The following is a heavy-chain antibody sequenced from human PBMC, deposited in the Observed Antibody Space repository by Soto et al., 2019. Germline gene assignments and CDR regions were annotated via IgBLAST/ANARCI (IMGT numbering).Heavy chain of an antibody. CDR3: ASPAFDWSPLDV. CDR2: IKQDGSEK. Sequence: GGSLRLSCAASGFTFSSYWMSWVRQAPGKGLEWVANIKQDGSEKYYVDSVKGRFTISRDNAKNSLYLQMNSLRAEATAVYYCASPAFDWSPLDVWGQGTTVTVSS. D-gene: IGHD3-9*01. V-gene: IGHV3-7*01. CDR1: GFTFSSYW. J-gene: IGHJ6*02.